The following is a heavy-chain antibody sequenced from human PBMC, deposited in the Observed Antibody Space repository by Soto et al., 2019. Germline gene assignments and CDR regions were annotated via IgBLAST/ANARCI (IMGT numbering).Heavy chain of an antibody. CDR2: MFYSGLT. D-gene: IGHD2-15*01. CDR3: APLSVSLSGPYGIHV. V-gene: IGHV4-39*01. CDR1: GYSVSSSDYY. Sequence: SETLSLTCSVSGYSVSSSDYYWAWIRQPPGKGLEWIGSMFYSGLTYYNPSLKSRVTLSVDTSKNQCSVRLNSVTAADTAGYYCAPLSVSLSGPYGIHVWGQGTTVTVSS. J-gene: IGHJ6*02.